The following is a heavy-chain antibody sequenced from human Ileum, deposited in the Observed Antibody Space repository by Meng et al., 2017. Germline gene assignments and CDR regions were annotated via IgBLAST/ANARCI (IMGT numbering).Heavy chain of an antibody. J-gene: IGHJ4*02. CDR1: GASMSVVSY. D-gene: IGHD4-23*01. CDR3: ARHGGYYQDF. CDR2: IDHLGIA. Sequence: QVQLRGSGPGLVKASETLSLTCSVSGASMSVVSYWSWVRQSPGKGLEWIGQIDHLGIAYYKPSLKSRVTMSIDQSKSQFSLRLTSVSAADTAVYYCARHGGYYQDFWGQGTLVTVSS. V-gene: IGHV4-4*02.